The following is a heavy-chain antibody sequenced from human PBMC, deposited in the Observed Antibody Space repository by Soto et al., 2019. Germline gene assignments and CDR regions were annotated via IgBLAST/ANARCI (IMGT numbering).Heavy chain of an antibody. D-gene: IGHD3-10*01. V-gene: IGHV3-23*01. CDR3: ARLLLWFGELLPHYFAY. CDR1: GFTFSSYA. J-gene: IGHJ4*02. CDR2: ISGSGGST. Sequence: GGSLRLSCAASGFTFSSYAMSWVRQAPGKGLEWVSAISGSGGSTYYADSVKGRFTISRDNSKNTLYLQMNSLRAEDTAVYYCARLLLWFGELLPHYFAYWGQGTLVTVSS.